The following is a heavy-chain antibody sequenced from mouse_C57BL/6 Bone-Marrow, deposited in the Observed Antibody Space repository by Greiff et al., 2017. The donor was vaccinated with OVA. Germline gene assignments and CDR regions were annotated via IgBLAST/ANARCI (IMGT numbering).Heavy chain of an antibody. CDR1: GFNIKDDY. CDR2: IDPENGDT. J-gene: IGHJ2*01. CDR3: TTDTTVPFDY. V-gene: IGHV14-4*01. Sequence: AQLQQSGAELVRPGASVKLSCTASGFNIKDDYMHWVKQRPEQGLEWIGWIDPENGDTEYASKFQGKATITADTSSNTAYLQLSSLTSEDTAVYYCTTDTTVPFDYWGQGTTLTVSS. D-gene: IGHD1-1*01.